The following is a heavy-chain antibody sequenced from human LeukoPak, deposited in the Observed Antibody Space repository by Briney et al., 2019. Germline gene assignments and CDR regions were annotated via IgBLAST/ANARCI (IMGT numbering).Heavy chain of an antibody. CDR3: ARGGREMATISGY. CDR1: GFIFSNYG. CDR2: IRHDGSNK. Sequence: GGSLRLSCTTSGFIFSNYGMHWVRQAPGKGLEWVAFIRHDGSNKYYADSVKGRCTISRDNSKNTLYLQMNSLRAEDTAVYYCARGGREMATISGYWGQGTLVTVSS. V-gene: IGHV3-30*02. J-gene: IGHJ4*02. D-gene: IGHD5-24*01.